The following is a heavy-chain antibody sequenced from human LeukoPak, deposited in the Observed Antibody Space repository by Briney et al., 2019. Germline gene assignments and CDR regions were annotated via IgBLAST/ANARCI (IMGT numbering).Heavy chain of an antibody. D-gene: IGHD4-17*01. CDR1: GFTFSSYG. J-gene: IGHJ4*02. V-gene: IGHV3-33*01. Sequence: GGSLRLSCAASGFTFSSYGMHWVRQAPGKGLEWVAVIWYDGSNKYYADSVKGRFTISRDNSKNTLYLQMNSLRAEDTAVYYCARGYDYGDSYYFDYWGQGTLATVSS. CDR3: ARGYDYGDSYYFDY. CDR2: IWYDGSNK.